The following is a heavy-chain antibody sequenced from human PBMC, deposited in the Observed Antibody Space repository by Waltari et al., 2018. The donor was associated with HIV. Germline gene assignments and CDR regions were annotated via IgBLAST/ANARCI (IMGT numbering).Heavy chain of an antibody. CDR2: IYYSGST. D-gene: IGHD3-10*01. CDR3: ARDQAWGSDYYYGMDV. J-gene: IGHJ6*02. CDR1: GGPISSYS. V-gene: IGHV4-59*01. Sequence: QVQLQESGPGLVKPSETLSLTCTVSGGPISSYSWSWIRQPPGKGLEWIGYIYYSGSTNYNPSLKSRVTISVDTSKNQFSLKLSSVTAADTAVYYCARDQAWGSDYYYGMDVWGQGTTVTVSS.